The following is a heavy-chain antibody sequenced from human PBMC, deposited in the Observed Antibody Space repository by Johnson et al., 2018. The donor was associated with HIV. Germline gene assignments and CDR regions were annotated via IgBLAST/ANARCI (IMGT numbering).Heavy chain of an antibody. CDR3: VCLRAWTFDI. CDR1: GFSFSSYA. D-gene: IGHD3-10*01. CDR2: ISASGGSV. Sequence: VQLVESGGGVVQPGRSLRLSCAASGFSFSSYAMSWVRQAPGKGLEWVSVISASGGSVQYADSVKGRFTISRDNAKNSLYLQMHSLRAEDTAVYYCVCLRAWTFDIWGQGTMVTVSS. J-gene: IGHJ3*02. V-gene: IGHV3-23*04.